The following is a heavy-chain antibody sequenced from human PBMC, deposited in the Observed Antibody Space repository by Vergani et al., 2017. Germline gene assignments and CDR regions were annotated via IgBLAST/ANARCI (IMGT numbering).Heavy chain of an antibody. CDR2: IYHSGST. V-gene: IGHV4-30-2*01. CDR1: GGSISSGGYS. CDR3: ARDPPVVVPAATDGEDWFDP. D-gene: IGHD2-2*01. Sequence: QLQLQESGSGLVKPSQTLSLTCAVSGGSISSGGYSWSWIRQPPGKGLEWIGYIYHSGSTYYNPSLKSRVTISVDRSKNQFSLKLSSVTAADTAVYYCARDPPVVVPAATDGEDWFDPWGQGTLVTVSS. J-gene: IGHJ5*02.